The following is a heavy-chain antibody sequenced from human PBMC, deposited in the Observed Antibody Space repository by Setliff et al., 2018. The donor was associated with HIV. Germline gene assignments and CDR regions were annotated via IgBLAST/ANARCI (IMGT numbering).Heavy chain of an antibody. CDR2: INHSGST. CDR3: ARGGAPSVGAYYYYYMDV. CDR1: GGSFSGYY. Sequence: SETLSLTCAVYGGSFSGYYWSWIRQPPGKGLEWIGEINHSGSTNYNPSLKSRVTISVDTSKNQFSLKLSSVTAADTAVYYCARGGAPSVGAYYYYYMDVWGKGTTVTVS. D-gene: IGHD3-10*01. V-gene: IGHV4-34*01. J-gene: IGHJ6*03.